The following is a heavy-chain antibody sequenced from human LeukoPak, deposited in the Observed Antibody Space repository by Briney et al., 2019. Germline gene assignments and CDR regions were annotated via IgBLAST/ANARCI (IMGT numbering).Heavy chain of an antibody. J-gene: IGHJ4*02. CDR1: GFTLSSYA. D-gene: IGHD6-13*01. CDR2: ISSSSSYI. CDR3: ARVPAAGRWVFDY. V-gene: IGHV3-21*01. Sequence: GGSLRLSCAASGFTLSSYAMSWVRQAPGKGLEWVSSISSSSSYIYYADSVKGRFTISRDNAKNSLYLQMNSLRAEDTAVYYCARVPAAGRWVFDYWGQGTLVTVSS.